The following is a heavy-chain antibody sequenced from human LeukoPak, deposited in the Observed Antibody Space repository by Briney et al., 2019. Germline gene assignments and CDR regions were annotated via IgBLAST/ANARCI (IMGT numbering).Heavy chain of an antibody. D-gene: IGHD4-17*01. Sequence: GGSLRLSCAASGFTFSSYAMSWVRQAPGKGLEWVSTISESVGSTYYADSVKGRFTISRDNSKNTLYLQMNSLRAEDTAVYYCAKDVYGDYGGLVYWGQGTLVTVSS. CDR3: AKDVYGDYGGLVY. CDR2: ISESVGST. CDR1: GFTFSSYA. V-gene: IGHV3-23*01. J-gene: IGHJ4*02.